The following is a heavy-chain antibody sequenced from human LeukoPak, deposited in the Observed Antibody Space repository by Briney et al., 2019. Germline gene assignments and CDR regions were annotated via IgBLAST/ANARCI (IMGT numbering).Heavy chain of an antibody. Sequence: SETLSLTCAVYGGSFSGYYWSWIRQPPGKGLEWIGEINHSGSTNYNPSLKSRVTILLDTYKNQFSLKLSSVTAPGTAVYYCARKTMVRGTYYMDVWGKGTTVTVSS. V-gene: IGHV4-34*01. CDR1: GGSFSGYY. J-gene: IGHJ6*03. D-gene: IGHD3-10*01. CDR2: INHSGST. CDR3: ARKTMVRGTYYMDV.